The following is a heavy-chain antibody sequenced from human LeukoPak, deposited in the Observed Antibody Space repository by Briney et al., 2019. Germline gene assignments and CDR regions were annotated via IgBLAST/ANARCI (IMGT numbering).Heavy chain of an antibody. D-gene: IGHD2-2*02. CDR1: GYSFTSYW. CDR3: ARYTLAAFDY. J-gene: IGHJ4*02. Sequence: GESLQISCKGSGYSFTSYWIGWVRQLPGKGLEWMGIIYPGDSDTRYSPSFQGQVIISADKSISTAYLQWSSLKASDTAMYYCARYTLAAFDYWGQGTLVTVSS. V-gene: IGHV5-51*01. CDR2: IYPGDSDT.